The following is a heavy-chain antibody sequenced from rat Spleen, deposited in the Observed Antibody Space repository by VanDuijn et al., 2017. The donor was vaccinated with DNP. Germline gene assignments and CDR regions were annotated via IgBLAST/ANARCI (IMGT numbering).Heavy chain of an antibody. CDR3: ARGGRSDFDY. V-gene: IGHV5-22*01. Sequence: EVQLVESGGGLVQPGGSLKLSCVGSEISFDAYYMAWVRQTPTKGLEWVASISYDGGSTYYGDSVKGRFTISRDNAKNTLYLQMNSLRSEDTASYYCARGGRSDFDYWGQGVMVTVSS. D-gene: IGHD1-11*01. J-gene: IGHJ2*01. CDR1: EISFDAYY. CDR2: ISYDGGST.